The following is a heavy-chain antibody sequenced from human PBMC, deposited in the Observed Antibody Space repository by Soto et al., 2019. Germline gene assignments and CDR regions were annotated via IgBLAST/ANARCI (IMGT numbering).Heavy chain of an antibody. CDR3: ARSSNSIAAAGTGFDY. J-gene: IGHJ4*02. CDR2: IYSGGST. V-gene: IGHV3-53*01. Sequence: LRLSCAASGFTVSSNYMSWVRQAPGKGLEWVSVIYSGGSTYYADSVKGRFTISRDNSKNTLYLQMNSLRAEDTAVYYCARSSNSIAAAGTGFDYWGQGTLVTVSS. D-gene: IGHD6-13*01. CDR1: GFTVSSNY.